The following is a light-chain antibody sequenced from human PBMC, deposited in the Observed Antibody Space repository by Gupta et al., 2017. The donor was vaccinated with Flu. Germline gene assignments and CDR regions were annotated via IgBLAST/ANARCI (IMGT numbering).Light chain of an antibody. J-gene: IGKJ4*01. CDR2: RAS. V-gene: IGKV1-9*01. Sequence: SFLYAAVGDRGTITCRARRGIRNFLAWYKQKPGEAPKVLISRASTWESGVTSRFSGSGFGEELTLTISSREQEDFATYYCQQCKSYPHLNFGGGTRVVIK. CDR1: RGIRNF. CDR3: QQCKSYPHLN.